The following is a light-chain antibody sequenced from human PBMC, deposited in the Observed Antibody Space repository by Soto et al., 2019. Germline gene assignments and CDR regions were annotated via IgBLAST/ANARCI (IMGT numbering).Light chain of an antibody. CDR1: SGHSSYA. J-gene: IGLJ2*01. CDR3: QTWGTDIVV. CDR2: LNSDGSH. Sequence: QSVLTQSPSASASLGASVKLTCNLSSGHSSYAIAWHQQQPEKGPRYLMKLNSDGSHSKGDGIPDRFSGSSSGAERYLTISSLQSEDEADYYCQTWGTDIVVFGGGTKVTVL. V-gene: IGLV4-69*01.